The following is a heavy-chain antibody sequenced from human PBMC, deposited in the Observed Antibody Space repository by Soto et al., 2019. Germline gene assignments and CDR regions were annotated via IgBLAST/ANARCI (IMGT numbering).Heavy chain of an antibody. Sequence: ASVKVSCKASGFTFTSSAMQWVRQARGQRLEWIGWIVVGSGNTNYAQKFQERVTITGDMSTSTAYMELSSLRSEDTAVYYCAGTVGYCSSTSCPLDMDVWGQGTTVTVSS. CDR3: AGTVGYCSSTSCPLDMDV. J-gene: IGHJ6*02. D-gene: IGHD2-2*01. CDR2: IVVGSGNT. CDR1: GFTFTSSA. V-gene: IGHV1-58*02.